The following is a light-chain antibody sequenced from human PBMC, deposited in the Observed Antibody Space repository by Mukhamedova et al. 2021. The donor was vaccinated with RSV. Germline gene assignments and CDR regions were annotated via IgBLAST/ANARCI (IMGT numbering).Light chain of an antibody. CDR1: QSVSSN. Sequence: LSCRASQSVSSNLAWYQQKPDQAPRLLIYGASTRATGIPARFSGSGSGTEFTLTISSLQSEDFAVYYCQQYYDWPPYTFGQGTKL. CDR3: QQYYDWPPYT. CDR2: GAS. J-gene: IGKJ2*01. V-gene: IGKV3-15*01.